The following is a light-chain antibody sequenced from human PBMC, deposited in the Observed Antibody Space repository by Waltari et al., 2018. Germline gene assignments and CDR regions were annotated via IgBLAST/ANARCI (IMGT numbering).Light chain of an antibody. J-gene: IGLJ2*01. V-gene: IGLV2-23*02. CDR2: EVN. CDR1: NNECGSYNL. CDR3: CSYAGTPRVV. Sequence: QTALTQPASVSGSPGQSITISCTGTNNECGSYNLVSWDQQHPSKAPQVIIFEVNKRPTGVSNRFSGSKSGNTASLTVSGLHPEDEADYYCCSYAGTPRVVFGGGTKLTVL.